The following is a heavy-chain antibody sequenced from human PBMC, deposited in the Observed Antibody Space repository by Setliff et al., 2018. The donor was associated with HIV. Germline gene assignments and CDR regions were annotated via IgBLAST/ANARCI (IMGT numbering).Heavy chain of an antibody. J-gene: IGHJ4*01. Sequence: RASVKVSCKVSGYSLTELSMHWVRQASEKGLEWMGRFDPEDGDTLYAQKFQGRVTMTEDTSTDTAYMELSGLRSEDTAVYYCATAKEQWLAEGGFDYWGQGTLVTVSS. CDR2: FDPEDGDT. CDR3: ATAKEQWLAEGGFDY. CDR1: GYSLTELS. D-gene: IGHD6-19*01. V-gene: IGHV1-24*01.